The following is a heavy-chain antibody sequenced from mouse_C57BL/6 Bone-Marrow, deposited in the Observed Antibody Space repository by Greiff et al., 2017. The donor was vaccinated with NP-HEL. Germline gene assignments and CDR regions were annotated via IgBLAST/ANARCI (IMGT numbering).Heavy chain of an antibody. J-gene: IGHJ4*01. CDR1: GFTFTDYY. CDR2: VYPYNGGT. Sequence: DVQLQESGPVLVKPGPSVKISCKASGFTFTDYYMHWVKQSHGKSLEWIGLVYPYNGGTSYNQKFKGKATLTVDTSSSTAYMELNSLTSEDSAVYYCARVRFCPYYYAMDYWGQGTSVTVSS. V-gene: IGHV1-36*01. D-gene: IGHD1-1*01. CDR3: ARVRFCPYYYAMDY.